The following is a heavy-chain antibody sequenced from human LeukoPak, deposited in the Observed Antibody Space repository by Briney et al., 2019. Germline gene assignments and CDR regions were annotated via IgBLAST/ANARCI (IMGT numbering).Heavy chain of an antibody. CDR1: GGTFSSYA. Sequence: GSSVKVSCKASGGTFSSYAISWVRQAPGQGLEWMGRIIPILGIANYAQKFQGRVTITADKSTSTAYMELSSLRSEDTAVYYCARGWRSHDILTGYYRYYYHGMDVWGQGTTVTVSS. D-gene: IGHD3-9*01. J-gene: IGHJ6*02. V-gene: IGHV1-69*04. CDR3: ARGWRSHDILTGYYRYYYHGMDV. CDR2: IIPILGIA.